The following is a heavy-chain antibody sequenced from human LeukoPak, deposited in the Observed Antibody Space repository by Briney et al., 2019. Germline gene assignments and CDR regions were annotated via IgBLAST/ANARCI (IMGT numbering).Heavy chain of an antibody. Sequence: GGSLRLSCAASGFTFSSYGMHWVRQAPGKGLEWVAVISYDGSNKYYADSVKGRFTISRDNSKNTLYLQMNSLRAEDTAVYYCAKRWTGTTIGQQDYWGQGTLVTVSS. CDR2: ISYDGSNK. V-gene: IGHV3-30*18. CDR3: AKRWTGTTIGQQDY. D-gene: IGHD1-1*01. CDR1: GFTFSSYG. J-gene: IGHJ4*02.